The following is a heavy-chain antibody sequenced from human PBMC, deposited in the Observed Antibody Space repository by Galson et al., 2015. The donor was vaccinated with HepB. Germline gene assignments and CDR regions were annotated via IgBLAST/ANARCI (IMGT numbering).Heavy chain of an antibody. CDR3: ARDRDYRFDY. CDR1: GYTFTING. D-gene: IGHD4/OR15-4a*01. CDR2: ISANSCDT. Sequence: SVKVSCKASGYTFTINGISWVRQAPGKGLEWMGWISANSCDTKYAQKLQGRVTMTRDTSTSTAYLELRSLRSDDTAAYYCARDRDYRFDYWGQGTLVTVSS. J-gene: IGHJ4*02. V-gene: IGHV1-18*04.